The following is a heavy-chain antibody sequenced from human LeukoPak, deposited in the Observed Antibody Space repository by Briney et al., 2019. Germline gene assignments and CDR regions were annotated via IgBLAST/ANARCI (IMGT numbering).Heavy chain of an antibody. V-gene: IGHV5-51*01. CDR3: ARHNEQARSGYSYGVIDY. D-gene: IGHD5-18*01. CDR1: GYSFTSYW. Sequence: GESLKISCKGSGYSFTSYWIGWVRQMPGKGLEWMGIIYPGGSDTRYSPSFQGQVTISADKSISTAYLQWSSLKASDTAMYYCARHNEQARSGYSYGVIDYWGQGTLVTVSS. CDR2: IYPGGSDT. J-gene: IGHJ4*02.